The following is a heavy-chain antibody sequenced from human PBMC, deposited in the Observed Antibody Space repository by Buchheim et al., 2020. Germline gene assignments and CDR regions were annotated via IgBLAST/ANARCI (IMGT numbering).Heavy chain of an antibody. CDR1: GFTFSSYG. CDR3: ARDWKGFGVGNSGFDP. J-gene: IGHJ5*02. CDR2: LWYDGSNK. Sequence: QVQLVESGGGVVQPGRSLRLSCAASGFTFSSYGMHWVRQAPGKGLEWVAVLWYDGSNKYYADSVKGRFTTSREHSKNTLYLQMNSLRAEDTAVYYCARDWKGFGVGNSGFDPWGQGTL. D-gene: IGHD3-3*01. V-gene: IGHV3-33*01.